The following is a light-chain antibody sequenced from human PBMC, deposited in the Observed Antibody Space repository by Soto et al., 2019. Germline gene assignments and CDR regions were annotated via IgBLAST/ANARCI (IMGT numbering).Light chain of an antibody. CDR3: QQYNNWPPIT. CDR2: YAS. CDR1: QSVSNN. V-gene: IGKV3-15*01. Sequence: EIMMTQSPATLSVSPGERATLSCRASQSVSNNLAWYQQKPGQAPRLLIYYASTRATGIPARFGGSGSGTEFTLTISSLQSEDFGLYYCQQYNNWPPITFGQGTRLEIK. J-gene: IGKJ5*01.